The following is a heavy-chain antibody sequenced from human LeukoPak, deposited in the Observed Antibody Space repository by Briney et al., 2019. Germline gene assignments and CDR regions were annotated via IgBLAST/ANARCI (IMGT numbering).Heavy chain of an antibody. Sequence: GGSLRLSCAASGSTVSSYFMGWVRQAPGKGLEWVSVIYDGGSTDYADSVKGRFTISRDNSKSTLYLQMNSLRAEDTAVYYCARDNYILTGYYNAFDIWGQGTLVTVSS. CDR2: IYDGGST. CDR3: ARDNYILTGYYNAFDI. D-gene: IGHD3-9*01. V-gene: IGHV3-53*01. J-gene: IGHJ3*02. CDR1: GSTVSSYF.